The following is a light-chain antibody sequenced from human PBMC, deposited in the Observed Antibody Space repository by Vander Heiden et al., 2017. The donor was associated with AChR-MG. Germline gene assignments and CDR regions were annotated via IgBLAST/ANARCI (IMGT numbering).Light chain of an antibody. Sequence: EIVMTQSPATLSVSPGERATLSCRASQSRSNNLAWYQQKPGQAPRLLISGASTRATGIPARFSGSGSGTEFTLTISSLQSEDFAVYYCQQYNDWPITVGLGTRLEIK. V-gene: IGKV3-15*01. CDR3: QQYNDWPIT. CDR1: QSRSNN. J-gene: IGKJ5*01. CDR2: GAS.